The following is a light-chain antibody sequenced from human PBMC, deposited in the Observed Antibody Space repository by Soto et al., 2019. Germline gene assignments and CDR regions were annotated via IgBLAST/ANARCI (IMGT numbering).Light chain of an antibody. CDR2: HGT. V-gene: IGLV2-11*01. Sequence: QAALAYSRSVYGPSRQLLTIACTGSSSDVDDYLYYSWYQQYTVKTPKLVTYHGTKRPPEVPNRFAGSNPGNPAHRTIFGIKAEDEADYYCWSYLTPPESFGTGTKVTVL. J-gene: IGLJ1*01. CDR1: SSDVDDYLY. CDR3: WSYLTPPES.